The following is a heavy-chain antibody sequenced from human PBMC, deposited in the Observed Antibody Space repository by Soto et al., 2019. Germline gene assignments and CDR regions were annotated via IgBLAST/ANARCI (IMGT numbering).Heavy chain of an antibody. CDR1: SGSISSSNW. Sequence: QVQLQESGPGLVKPSGTLSLTCAVSSGSISSSNWWSWVRQPPGKGLEWIGEIYHSGSTNYNPSLKRRVTISVDKSKNQFSLKLSSVTAADTAVYYCASAGYSSGSGEYYFDYWGQGTLVTVSS. CDR2: IYHSGST. D-gene: IGHD6-19*01. V-gene: IGHV4-4*02. CDR3: ASAGYSSGSGEYYFDY. J-gene: IGHJ4*02.